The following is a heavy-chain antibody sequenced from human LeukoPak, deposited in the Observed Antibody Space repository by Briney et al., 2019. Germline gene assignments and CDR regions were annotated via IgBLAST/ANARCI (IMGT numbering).Heavy chain of an antibody. V-gene: IGHV3-21*01. J-gene: IGHJ4*02. CDR3: ARDPYYDILTGSLRGGFDY. D-gene: IGHD3-9*01. Sequence: GGSLRLSCAAFGFTFSNHWMNWVRQAPGKGLEWVSSISSSSSYIYYADSVKGRFTISRDNAKNSLYLQMNSLRAEDTAVYYCARDPYYDILTGSLRGGFDYWGQGTLVTVSS. CDR2: ISSSSSYI. CDR1: GFTFSNHW.